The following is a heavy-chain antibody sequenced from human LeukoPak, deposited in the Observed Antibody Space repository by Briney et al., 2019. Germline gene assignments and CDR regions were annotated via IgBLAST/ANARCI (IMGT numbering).Heavy chain of an antibody. V-gene: IGHV3-23*01. J-gene: IGHJ4*02. D-gene: IGHD3-16*01. Sequence: PGGSLRLSCAASGFTFSTYAMNWVRQAPGKGLEWVSTISGSGGTPHYADSVKGRFTISRDNSKNTLHLQMNSLRAEDTAVYYCAKGGDLITYFDYWGQGTLVTVPS. CDR1: GFTFSTYA. CDR3: AKGGDLITYFDY. CDR2: ISGSGGTP.